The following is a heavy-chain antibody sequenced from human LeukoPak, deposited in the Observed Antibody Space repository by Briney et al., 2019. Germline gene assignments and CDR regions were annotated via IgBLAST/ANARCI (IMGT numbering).Heavy chain of an antibody. CDR2: VIPIFGTA. D-gene: IGHD1-26*01. V-gene: IGHV1-69*06. Sequence: SVKVSCKASGGTFSSYAISWVRRAPGQGLEWMGGVIPIFGTANYAQKFQGRVTITADKSTSTAYMELSSLRSEDTAVYYCARGGAQWELLSYFDYWGQGTLVTVSS. J-gene: IGHJ4*02. CDR3: ARGGAQWELLSYFDY. CDR1: GGTFSSYA.